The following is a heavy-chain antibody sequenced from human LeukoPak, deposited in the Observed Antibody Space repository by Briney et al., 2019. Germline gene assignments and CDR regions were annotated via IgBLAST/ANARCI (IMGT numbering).Heavy chain of an antibody. J-gene: IGHJ4*02. Sequence: SETLSLTCTVSGGSISSGSYYWSWIRQPPGKGLEWIGYIYYSGSTNYSPSLKSRVTISVDTSKNQFSLKLSSVTAADTAVYYCAREEALGSGSFDYWGQGTLVTVSS. CDR2: IYYSGST. CDR3: AREEALGSGSFDY. V-gene: IGHV4-61*01. CDR1: GGSISSGSYY. D-gene: IGHD1-26*01.